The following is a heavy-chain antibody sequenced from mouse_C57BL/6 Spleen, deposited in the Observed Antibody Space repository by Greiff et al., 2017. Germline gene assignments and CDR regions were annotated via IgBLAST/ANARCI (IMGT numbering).Heavy chain of an antibody. J-gene: IGHJ1*03. CDR1: GYTFTSYW. CDR3: VGGTWYFDV. V-gene: IGHV1-64*01. CDR2: IHPTSGST. Sequence: QVQLKQPGAELVKPGASVKLSCKASGYTFTSYWMHWVKQRPGQGLEWIGMIHPTSGSTNYNEKFKSKATLTVDKSSITAYMQLSSLTSEDSAVYYCVGGTWYFDVWGTGTTVTVSS.